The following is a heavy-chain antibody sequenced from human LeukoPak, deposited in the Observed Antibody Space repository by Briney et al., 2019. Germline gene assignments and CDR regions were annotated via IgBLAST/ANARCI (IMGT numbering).Heavy chain of an antibody. CDR2: IFHSGST. J-gene: IGHJ4*02. V-gene: IGHV4-39*01. D-gene: IGHD4-17*01. Sequence: NPSETLSLTCTVSGGSISSSSYYWGWIRQPPGKGLEWIGSIFHSGSTYNNPSLKSRVTIFVDTSKNQFSLKLSSVTAADTAVYYCARHRWATVTAGIDYWGQGTLVTVSS. CDR1: GGSISSSSYY. CDR3: ARHRWATVTAGIDY.